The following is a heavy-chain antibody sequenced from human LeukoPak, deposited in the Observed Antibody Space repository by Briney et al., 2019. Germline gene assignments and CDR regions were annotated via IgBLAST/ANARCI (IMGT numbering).Heavy chain of an antibody. CDR3: ARGPATYDSGDDTSGYFDY. CDR1: GGSISSSGDY. J-gene: IGHJ4*02. Sequence: PSETLSLTCTVSGGSISSSGDYWAWIRQPPGKRLEWIGTIHYSGRTYYHPSLKSRLTLSVDTSKNKFSLKLSSVTAADAAVYFCARGPATYDSGDDTSGYFDYWGQGTRVPVSS. CDR2: IHYSGRT. V-gene: IGHV4-39*07. D-gene: IGHD3-22*01.